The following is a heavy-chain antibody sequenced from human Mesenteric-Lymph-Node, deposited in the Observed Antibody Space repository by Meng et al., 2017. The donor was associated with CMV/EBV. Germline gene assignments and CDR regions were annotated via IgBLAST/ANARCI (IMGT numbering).Heavy chain of an antibody. V-gene: IGHV6-1*01. CDR3: AYFGDLSPLW. D-gene: IGHD3-16*02. CDR1: GDSILSNNAA. Sequence: QRRQSGPGLGKSSQTLSRTCTMSGDSILSNNAAWTWIMESPSRGLDGLGMTYYRSDSYNDYAVSVKSRISVNLDTSKNQLSLHLNFVTPENTAVYYCAYFGDLSPLWWGQGTLFTVSS. CDR2: TYYRSDSYN. J-gene: IGHJ4*02.